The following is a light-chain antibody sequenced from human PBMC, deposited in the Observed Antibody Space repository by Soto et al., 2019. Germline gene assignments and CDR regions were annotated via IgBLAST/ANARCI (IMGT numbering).Light chain of an antibody. V-gene: IGLV2-14*01. CDR3: SSYTASSTFV. Sequence: QSALTQPASVSGSPGQSITISCTGTTSDVGYGQFVSWYQQYPGKAPKLMIYEVSNRPSGVSTRFSASKSGTTASLTISDLQADDEAIYYCSSYTASSTFVFGTGTKVTVL. CDR1: TSDVGYGQF. J-gene: IGLJ1*01. CDR2: EVS.